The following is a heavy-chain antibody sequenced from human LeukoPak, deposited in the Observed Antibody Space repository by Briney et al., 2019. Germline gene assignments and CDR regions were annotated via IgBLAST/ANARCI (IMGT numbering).Heavy chain of an antibody. Sequence: SQTLSLTCAISGDSVSSNSVAWNWIRQSPSRGLEWLGRTYYMSKWNNDYAVFVKSRITMNPDTSKNQFSLQLNSATPEDTAVYYCARWTHASHWFDPWGQGILVTVSS. CDR1: GDSVSSNSVA. V-gene: IGHV6-1*01. J-gene: IGHJ5*02. D-gene: IGHD3/OR15-3a*01. CDR3: ARWTHASHWFDP. CDR2: TYYMSKWNN.